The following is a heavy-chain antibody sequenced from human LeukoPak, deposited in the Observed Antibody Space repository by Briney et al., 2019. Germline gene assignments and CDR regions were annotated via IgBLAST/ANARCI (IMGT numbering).Heavy chain of an antibody. CDR1: GFTFSSYG. J-gene: IGHJ5*02. Sequence: GRSLRLSCAASGFTFSSYGMHWVRQAPGKGLEWVAVISYDGSNKYYADSVKGRFTISRDNSKNTLYLQMNSLRAEDTAVYYCARGSGWSTDHPHDYNWFDPWGQGTLVTVSS. CDR2: ISYDGSNK. D-gene: IGHD6-19*01. V-gene: IGHV3-30*03. CDR3: ARGSGWSTDHPHDYNWFDP.